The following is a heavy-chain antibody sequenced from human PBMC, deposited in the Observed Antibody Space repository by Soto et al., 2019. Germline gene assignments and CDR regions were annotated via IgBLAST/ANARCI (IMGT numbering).Heavy chain of an antibody. D-gene: IGHD5-12*01. J-gene: IGHJ6*02. CDR3: AKDVLSGYDYYYYGMDV. CDR1: GFDVTTNC. Sequence: WGSLRLSCVGSGFDVTTNCMRWFRQAPGKGLECVSIVCTGGATHYADSVKGRFTISRDSSKNTVHLQMNSLRAEDTAVYYCAKDVLSGYDYYYYGMDVWGQGTTVTVSS. V-gene: IGHV3-53*01. CDR2: VCTGGAT.